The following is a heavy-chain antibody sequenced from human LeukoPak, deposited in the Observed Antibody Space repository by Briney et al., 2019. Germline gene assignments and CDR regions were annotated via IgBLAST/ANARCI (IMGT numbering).Heavy chain of an antibody. CDR1: GFTFSSYG. J-gene: IGHJ5*02. Sequence: PGRSLRLSCAASGFTFSSYGVHWVRQAPGKGLEWVAVIWYDGSNKYYADSVKGRFTISRDNSKNTLYLQMNSLRAEDTAVYYCARDDSSSSCFDPWGQGTLVTVSS. CDR3: ARDDSSSSCFDP. V-gene: IGHV3-33*01. CDR2: IWYDGSNK. D-gene: IGHD6-6*01.